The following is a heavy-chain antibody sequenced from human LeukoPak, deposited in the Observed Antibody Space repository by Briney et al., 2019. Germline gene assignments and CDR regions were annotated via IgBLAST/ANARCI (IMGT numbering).Heavy chain of an antibody. CDR1: GGSISSYY. V-gene: IGHV4-59*01. D-gene: IGHD5-12*01. J-gene: IGHJ6*02. CDR3: ARGGSGYDSFYYYGMDV. CDR2: IYDSGST. Sequence: SETLSLTCTVSGGSISSYYWSWIRQPPGKGLEWIGYIYDSGSTNYNPSLKSRVTISVDTSKNQFSLKLSSVAAADTAVYYCARGGSGYDSFYYYGMDVWGQGTTVTVSS.